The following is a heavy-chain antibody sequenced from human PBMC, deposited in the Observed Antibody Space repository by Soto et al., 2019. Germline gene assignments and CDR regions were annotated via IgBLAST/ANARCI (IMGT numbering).Heavy chain of an antibody. D-gene: IGHD3-3*01. Sequence: EVQVVETGGGLVKPGESLRLSCAASGFTFIYAWMTWVRQAPGKGLEWVGRIRSKTSGEIRDYAAPVKGRFTISRDDSTTTVYLQMNSLKTEDTAVYYCVIDISESGVGELDHWGQGTQVTVSS. CDR3: VIDISESGVGELDH. CDR2: IRSKTSGEIR. V-gene: IGHV3-15*01. CDR1: GFTFIYAW. J-gene: IGHJ4*02.